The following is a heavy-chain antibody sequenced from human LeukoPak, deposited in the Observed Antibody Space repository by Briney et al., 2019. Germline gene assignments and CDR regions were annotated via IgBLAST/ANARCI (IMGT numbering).Heavy chain of an antibody. CDR1: GFTFSSYA. D-gene: IGHD3-22*01. J-gene: IGHJ4*02. V-gene: IGHV3-23*01. CDR2: ISGSGGST. Sequence: GGSLRLSCAASGFTFSSYAMSWVRQAPGKGLEWVSAISGSGGSTYYADSVKGRFTVSRDNSKNTLYLQMNSLRAEDTAVYYCAKSIPYYYDSSGYYFDYWGQGTLVTVSS. CDR3: AKSIPYYYDSSGYYFDY.